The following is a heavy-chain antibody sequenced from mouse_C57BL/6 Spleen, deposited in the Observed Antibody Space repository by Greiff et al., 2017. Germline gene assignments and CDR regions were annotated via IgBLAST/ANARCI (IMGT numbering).Heavy chain of an antibody. V-gene: IGHV1-50*01. CDR3: ARRGNCGLYAMDY. CDR1: GYTFTSYW. J-gene: IGHJ4*01. D-gene: IGHD2-1*01. CDR2: IDPSDSYP. Sequence: VQLQQSGAELVQPGASVKLSCKASGYTFTSYWMQWVKQRPGPGLEWIGEIDPSDSYPNYNQKFKGKATWTVDTSSSTAYMQLSSLTSEDSAVYYCARRGNCGLYAMDYWGQGTSVTVSS.